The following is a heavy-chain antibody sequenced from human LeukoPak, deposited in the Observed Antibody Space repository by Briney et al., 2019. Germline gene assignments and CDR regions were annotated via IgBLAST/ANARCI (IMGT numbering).Heavy chain of an antibody. Sequence: PSETLSLTCTVSGGSISSSSSYWGWIRQPPGEGLEWIGSIYYSGSTNYNPSLKSRVTISVDTAKNQFSLKLSSVTAADTAVYYCARDLTSSWHNWFDPWGQGTLVTVSS. D-gene: IGHD6-13*01. V-gene: IGHV4-39*07. CDR2: IYYSGST. CDR1: GGSISSSSSY. J-gene: IGHJ5*02. CDR3: ARDLTSSWHNWFDP.